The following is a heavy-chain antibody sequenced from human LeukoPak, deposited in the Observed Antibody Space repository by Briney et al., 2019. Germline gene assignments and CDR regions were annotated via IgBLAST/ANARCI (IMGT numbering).Heavy chain of an antibody. CDR2: IIPIFGTA. Sequence: ASVKVSCKASGGTFSSYAISWVRQAPGQGLDWMGGIIPIFGTANYAQKFQDRVTITADESTSTAYMELSSLRSEDTAVYYCAENYYYGSGSYYKGNYYYYGMDVWGKGTTVTVSS. J-gene: IGHJ6*04. CDR3: AENYYYGSGSYYKGNYYYYGMDV. D-gene: IGHD3-10*01. CDR1: GGTFSSYA. V-gene: IGHV1-69*13.